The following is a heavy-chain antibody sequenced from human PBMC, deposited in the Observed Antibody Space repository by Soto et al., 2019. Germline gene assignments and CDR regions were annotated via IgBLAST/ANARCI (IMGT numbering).Heavy chain of an antibody. V-gene: IGHV3-33*03. Sequence: AGGSLRLSCAASGFTFSSYGMHWVRQAPGKGLEWVAVIWYDGSNTYYADSVQGRFTVSRDNSKNTLYLQMNSLRAADTAVYYCASRSATVLSLTYWGPGTQVTVSS. CDR3: ASRSATVLSLTY. D-gene: IGHD2-8*01. CDR1: GFTFSSYG. J-gene: IGHJ4*02. CDR2: IWYDGSNT.